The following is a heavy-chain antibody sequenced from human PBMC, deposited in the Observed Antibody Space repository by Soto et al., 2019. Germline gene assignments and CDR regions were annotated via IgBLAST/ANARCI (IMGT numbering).Heavy chain of an antibody. CDR1: GGSISSYY. D-gene: IGHD3-3*01. CDR3: ARGVEEYFDY. J-gene: IGHJ4*02. Sequence: PSLTCTVSGGSISSYYWSWIRQPPGKGLEWIGYIYYSGSTNYNPSLKSRVTISVDTSKNQFSLKLSSVTAADTAVYYCARGVEEYFDYWGQGTLVTVSS. CDR2: IYYSGST. V-gene: IGHV4-59*01.